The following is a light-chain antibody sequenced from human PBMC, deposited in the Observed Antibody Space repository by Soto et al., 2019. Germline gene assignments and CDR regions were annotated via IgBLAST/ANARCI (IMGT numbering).Light chain of an antibody. Sequence: QSVLTQPPSASGTPGQRVTISCSGSSSNIGSNTVNWYQQLPGTAPKLLIYTINQRPSGVPDRFSGSRSGTSASLAFSGLQSEDEAHYYCAAWDDSLNGVVFGGGTKVTVL. V-gene: IGLV1-44*01. CDR1: SSNIGSNT. CDR2: TIN. CDR3: AAWDDSLNGVV. J-gene: IGLJ3*02.